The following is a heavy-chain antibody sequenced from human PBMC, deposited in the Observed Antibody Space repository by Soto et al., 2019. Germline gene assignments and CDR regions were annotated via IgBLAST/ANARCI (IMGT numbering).Heavy chain of an antibody. V-gene: IGHV3-15*07. CDR3: TRTYYDFWSGYWYGMDV. CDR2: IKSKTDGGTT. D-gene: IGHD3-3*01. J-gene: IGHJ6*02. CDR1: GFTFSNAW. Sequence: GGSLRLSCAASGFTFSNAWMNWVRQAPGKGLEWVGRIKSKTDGGTTDYAAPVKGRFTISRDDSKNTLYLQMNSLKTEDTAVYYCTRTYYDFWSGYWYGMDVWGQGTTVTVSS.